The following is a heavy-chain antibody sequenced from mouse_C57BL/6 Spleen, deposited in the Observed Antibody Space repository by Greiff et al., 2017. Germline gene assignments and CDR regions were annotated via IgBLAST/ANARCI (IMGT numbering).Heavy chain of an antibody. V-gene: IGHV2-2*01. D-gene: IGHD2-3*01. CDR3: ARIRIYDGYPYAMDY. CDR2: IWSGGST. Sequence: VQLQESGPGLVQPSQSLSITCTVSGFSLTSYGVHWVRQSPGKGLEWLGVIWSGGSTDYNAAFISRLSISKDNSKSQVFFKMNSLQADDTAIYYCARIRIYDGYPYAMDYWGQGTSVTVSS. J-gene: IGHJ4*01. CDR1: GFSLTSYG.